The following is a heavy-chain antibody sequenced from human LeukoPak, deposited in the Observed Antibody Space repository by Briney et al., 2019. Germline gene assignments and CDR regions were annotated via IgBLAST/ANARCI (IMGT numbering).Heavy chain of an antibody. CDR2: IYYSGST. V-gene: IGHV4-39*01. CDR1: GGSINGRSYY. D-gene: IGHD3-9*01. Sequence: SETLSLTCTVSGGSINGRSYYWGWIRQPPGKGLEWIGSIYYSGSTYNNPSLKSRVTISEDTSKNQFSLKVSSVTAADTAVYYCARHFDLYYGMDVWGQGTAVTVSS. J-gene: IGHJ6*02. CDR3: ARHFDLYYGMDV.